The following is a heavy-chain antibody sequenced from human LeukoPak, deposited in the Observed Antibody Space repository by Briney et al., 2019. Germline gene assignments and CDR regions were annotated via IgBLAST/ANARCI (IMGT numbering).Heavy chain of an antibody. D-gene: IGHD6-19*01. J-gene: IGHJ4*02. CDR3: ARGSIPRNNSIAVAATERYYFDY. CDR2: IDHSGST. CDR1: GRSFRGYY. V-gene: IGHV4-34*01. Sequence: PSETLSLTCAVYGRSFRGYYWSWIRQPPGKGLEWIGEIDHSGSTNYNPSLKSRVTISVDTSKNQFSLKLSSVTAADTAVYYCARGSIPRNNSIAVAATERYYFDYWGQGTLVTVSS.